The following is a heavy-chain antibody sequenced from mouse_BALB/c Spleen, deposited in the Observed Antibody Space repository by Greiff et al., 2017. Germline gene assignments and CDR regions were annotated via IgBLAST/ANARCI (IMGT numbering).Heavy chain of an antibody. CDR3: ARNYYDYGAWFAY. CDR1: GYTFTSYY. CDR2: IYPGNVNT. Sequence: VQLQQSGPELVKPGASVRISCKASGYTFTSYYIHWVKQRPGQGLEWIGWIYPGNVNTKYNEKFKGKATLTADKSSSTAYMQLSSLTSEDSAVYFCARNYYDYGAWFAYWGQGTLVTVSA. V-gene: IGHV1S56*01. J-gene: IGHJ3*01. D-gene: IGHD2-4*01.